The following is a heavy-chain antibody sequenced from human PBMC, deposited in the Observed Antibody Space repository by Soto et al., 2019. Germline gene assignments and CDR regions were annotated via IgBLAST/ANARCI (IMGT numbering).Heavy chain of an antibody. D-gene: IGHD5-18*01. CDR3: AKDPPWIHQWGTWFDP. V-gene: IGHV3-23*01. CDR2: ISGSGGST. CDR1: GFTFSSYA. J-gene: IGHJ5*02. Sequence: PGGSLRRSCAASGFTFSSYAMSWVRQAPGKIREWVSAISGSGGSTYYADSVKGRFTIPRDNSRNTLYLQMPSLRAEVTPVYYCAKDPPWIHQWGTWFDPWGQGTLVAVSS.